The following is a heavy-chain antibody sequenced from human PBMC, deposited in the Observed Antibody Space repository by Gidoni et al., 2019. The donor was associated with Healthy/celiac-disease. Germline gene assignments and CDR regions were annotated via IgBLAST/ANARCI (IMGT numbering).Heavy chain of an antibody. CDR2: IYHSGST. Sequence: QVQLQESGPGLVKPSGTLSLTCAVSGGSISSSNWWRWVRQPPGKGLEWIGEIYHSGSTNYNPSLKSRVTISVDKSKNQFSLKLSSVTAADTAVYYCARSPLNYYDSSGYYYDPPFDYWGQGTLVTVSS. CDR3: ARSPLNYYDSSGYYYDPPFDY. D-gene: IGHD3-22*01. V-gene: IGHV4-4*02. CDR1: GGSISSSNW. J-gene: IGHJ4*02.